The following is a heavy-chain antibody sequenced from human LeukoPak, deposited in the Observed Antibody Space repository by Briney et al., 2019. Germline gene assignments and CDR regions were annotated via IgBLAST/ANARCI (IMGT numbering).Heavy chain of an antibody. V-gene: IGHV4-59*08. CDR2: IYYSGST. J-gene: IGHJ4*02. CDR1: GGSISSYY. D-gene: IGHD3-10*01. Sequence: SETLSLTCTVSGGSISSYYWSWIRQPPGKGLEWIGYIYYSGSTNYNPSLKSRVTISVDTSKNQFPLKLSSVTAADTAVYYCARHFEGSGVTIDYWGQGTLVTVSS. CDR3: ARHFEGSGVTIDY.